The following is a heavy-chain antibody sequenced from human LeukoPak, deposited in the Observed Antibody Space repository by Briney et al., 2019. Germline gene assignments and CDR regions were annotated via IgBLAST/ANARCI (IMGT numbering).Heavy chain of an antibody. CDR1: GFTFNSYA. V-gene: IGHV3-23*01. CDR2: ISASGGST. D-gene: IGHD2-2*01. Sequence: GGSLRLFCAASGFTFNSYAMSWVRQAPGKGLEWVSTISASGGSTYYADSVKGRFTISRDNSENTLYLQMNSLRAEDTAVYYCAKEPREYCSSSSCPNWFDPWGQEPLVPVSS. CDR3: AKEPREYCSSSSCPNWFDP. J-gene: IGHJ5*02.